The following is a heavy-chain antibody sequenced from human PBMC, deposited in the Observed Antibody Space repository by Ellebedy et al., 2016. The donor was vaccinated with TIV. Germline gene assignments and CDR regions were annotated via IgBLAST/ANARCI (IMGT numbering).Heavy chain of an antibody. CDR1: GFTFSDYY. J-gene: IGHJ4*02. D-gene: IGHD6-19*01. CDR3: ARDRSGWNY. CDR2: ISSSSSYT. V-gene: IGHV3-11*05. Sequence: GGSLRLSXAASGFTFSDYYMSWIRQAPGKGLEWVSYISSSSSYTNYADSVKGRFTISRDNAKNPLYLQMNSLRAEDTAVYYCARDRSGWNYWGQGTLVTVSS.